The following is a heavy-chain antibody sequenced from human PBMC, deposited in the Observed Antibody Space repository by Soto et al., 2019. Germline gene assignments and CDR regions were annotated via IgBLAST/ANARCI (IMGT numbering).Heavy chain of an antibody. J-gene: IGHJ5*01. Sequence: ASVKVSCKVSGYTLTELSMHWVRQAPGKGLEWMGGFDPEDGETIYAQKFQGRVTMTEDTSTDTAYMELSILRSEDTAVYYCATLKLRYFYWFDYWGQGTLVTVSS. CDR1: GYTLTELS. D-gene: IGHD3-9*01. CDR3: ATLKLRYFYWFDY. CDR2: FDPEDGET. V-gene: IGHV1-24*01.